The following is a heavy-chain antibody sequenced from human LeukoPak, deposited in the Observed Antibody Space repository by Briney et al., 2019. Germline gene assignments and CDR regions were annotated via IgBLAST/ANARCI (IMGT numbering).Heavy chain of an antibody. CDR2: ISAYNGNT. J-gene: IGHJ5*02. Sequence: ASVKASCKASGYTFTSYGISWVRQAPGQGLEWMGWISAYNGNTNYAQKLQGRVTMTTDTSTSTAYMELRSLRSDDTAVYYCARVGITMVRGVTDWFDPWGQGILVTVSS. V-gene: IGHV1-18*01. D-gene: IGHD3-10*01. CDR1: GYTFTSYG. CDR3: ARVGITMVRGVTDWFDP.